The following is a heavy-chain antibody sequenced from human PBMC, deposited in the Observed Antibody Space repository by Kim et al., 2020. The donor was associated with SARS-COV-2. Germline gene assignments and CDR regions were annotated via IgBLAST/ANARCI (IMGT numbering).Heavy chain of an antibody. V-gene: IGHV3-11*04. D-gene: IGHD3-16*01. J-gene: IGHJ4*02. Sequence: YYADSVRGRVTISRDNARNSAYLQMNSLRAEDTAVYYCARGRMGAGKGFDSWGQGTLVTVSS. CDR3: ARGRMGAGKGFDS.